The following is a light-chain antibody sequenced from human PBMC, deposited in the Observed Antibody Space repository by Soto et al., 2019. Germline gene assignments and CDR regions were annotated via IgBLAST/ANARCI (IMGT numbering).Light chain of an antibody. CDR1: SGHSNYA. CDR2: LNSDGSH. Sequence: QLALTQSPSASASLGASVKLTCTLSSGHSNYAIAWHQQQPEKGPRYLMILNSDGSHSKGDGIPDRFSGSSSGAERYLTISSLQSEDEADYYCQTWGTGIQVFGGGTKLTVL. J-gene: IGLJ3*02. V-gene: IGLV4-69*01. CDR3: QTWGTGIQV.